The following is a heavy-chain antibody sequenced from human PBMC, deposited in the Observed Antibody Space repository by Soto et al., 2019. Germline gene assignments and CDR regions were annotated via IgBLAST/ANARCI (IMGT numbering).Heavy chain of an antibody. CDR3: ARRYGSAIDY. D-gene: IGHD1-26*01. CDR2: IYYSGST. J-gene: IGHJ4*03. V-gene: IGHV4-59*08. CDR1: GGSISSYY. Sequence: SETLSLTCTVSGGSISSYYWSWIRQPPGKGLEWIGYIYYSGSTNYNPSLKSRVTISVDTSKNQFSLKLSSVTAADTAVYYCARRYGSAIDYWGQGTMVTVSS.